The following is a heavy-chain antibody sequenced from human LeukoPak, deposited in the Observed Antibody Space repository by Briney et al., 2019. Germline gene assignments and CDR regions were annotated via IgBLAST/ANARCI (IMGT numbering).Heavy chain of an antibody. Sequence: GGSLRLSCAASGFTFSSYSMNWVRQAPGKGLEWVSSISSSSSYIYYADSVKGRFTISRDNAKNSLYLQMNSLRAEDTAVYYCARMGPYYDSSGYPFDYWGQGTLVTVSS. D-gene: IGHD3-22*01. CDR1: GFTFSSYS. CDR2: ISSSSSYI. CDR3: ARMGPYYDSSGYPFDY. J-gene: IGHJ4*02. V-gene: IGHV3-21*01.